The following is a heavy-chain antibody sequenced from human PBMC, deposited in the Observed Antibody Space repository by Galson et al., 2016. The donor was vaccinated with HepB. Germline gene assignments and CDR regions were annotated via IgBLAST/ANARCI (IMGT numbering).Heavy chain of an antibody. V-gene: IGHV3-33*01. Sequence: SLRLSCAASGFTFSRYGMHWVRQAPGKGLGWVALIWSDGSNKYYADSVKGRFTISRDNSKNTAYLQMNSLRAEDRAVYYCAREAGIAAAATYDYWGQGTLVTVSS. CDR3: AREAGIAAAATYDY. J-gene: IGHJ4*02. D-gene: IGHD6-13*01. CDR2: IWSDGSNK. CDR1: GFTFSRYG.